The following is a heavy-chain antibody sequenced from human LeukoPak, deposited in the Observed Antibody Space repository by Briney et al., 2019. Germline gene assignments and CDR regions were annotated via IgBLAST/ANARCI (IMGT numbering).Heavy chain of an antibody. CDR1: GFTFSSYE. CDR3: ASLPLWFGEYY. Sequence: PGGSLRLSCAASGFTFSSYEMNWVHQAPGKGLEWVSYISSSGSTIYYADSVKGRFTISRDNAKNSLYLQMNSLRAEDTAVYYCASLPLWFGEYYWGQGTLVTVSS. CDR2: ISSSGSTI. J-gene: IGHJ4*02. V-gene: IGHV3-48*03. D-gene: IGHD3-10*01.